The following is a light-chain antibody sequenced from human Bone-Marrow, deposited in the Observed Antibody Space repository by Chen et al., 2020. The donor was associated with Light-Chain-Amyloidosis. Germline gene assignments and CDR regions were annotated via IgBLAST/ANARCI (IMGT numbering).Light chain of an antibody. CDR2: EVT. V-gene: IGLV2-14*01. CDR3: SSYTITNTLV. CDR1: SGDVGAYNH. Sequence: QCALTQPASVSGSPGQSITTSGTGTSGDVGAYNHVSWYQQHPDKAPKLMIYEVTNRPSWVPDRFSGSKSDNTASLTISGLQTEDEADYFCSSYTITNTLVFGSGTRVTVL. J-gene: IGLJ1*01.